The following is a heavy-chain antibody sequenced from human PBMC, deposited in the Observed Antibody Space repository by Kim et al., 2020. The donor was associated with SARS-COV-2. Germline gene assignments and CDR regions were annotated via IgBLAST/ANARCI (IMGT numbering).Heavy chain of an antibody. CDR2: ISPNSGGT. CDR1: GYTFTGDH. Sequence: ASVKVSCKASGYTFTGDHMHWVRQAPGQGPEWMGRISPNSGGTKYAQKFQGRDTMTRDTSSSTAYMELSRLSSDDTAVYYCARGELLWFGDLWGQGTLVT. J-gene: IGHJ4*02. CDR3: ARGELLWFGDL. V-gene: IGHV1-2*06. D-gene: IGHD3-10*01.